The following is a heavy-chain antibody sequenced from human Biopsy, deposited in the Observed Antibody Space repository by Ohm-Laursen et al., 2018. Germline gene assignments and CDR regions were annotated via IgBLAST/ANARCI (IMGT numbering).Heavy chain of an antibody. D-gene: IGHD3-3*01. V-gene: IGHV1-2*02. J-gene: IGHJ5*01. CDR2: ISPKSGGT. CDR1: GYTFTGYH. CDR3: ARELGDFWGGRQFDF. Sequence: AASVKVSCKASGYTFTGYHVHWVRQAPGRGLEWMGWISPKSGGTNYAQKFQGRVTMTRDTSISTTYMELRRLTSDDTAVFYCARELGDFWGGRQFDFWGQGTLVTVSS.